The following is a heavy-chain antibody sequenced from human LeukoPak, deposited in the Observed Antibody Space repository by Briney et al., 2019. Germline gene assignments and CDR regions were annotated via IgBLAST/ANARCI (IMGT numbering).Heavy chain of an antibody. Sequence: PGGSLRLSCEASGFTFSSYWMSWVRQAPGKGLEWVANIKQDGSEKYYVDSVKGRFTISRDNAKNSLYLQMNSLRAEDTAVYYCARWLGKQWPIDYWGQGTLVTVSS. CDR2: IKQDGSEK. J-gene: IGHJ4*02. V-gene: IGHV3-7*01. D-gene: IGHD6-19*01. CDR3: ARWLGKQWPIDY. CDR1: GFTFSSYW.